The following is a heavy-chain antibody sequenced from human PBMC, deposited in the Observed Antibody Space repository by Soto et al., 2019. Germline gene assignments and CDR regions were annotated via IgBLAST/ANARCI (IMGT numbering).Heavy chain of an antibody. D-gene: IGHD2-15*01. CDR2: ISSDGSNK. V-gene: IGHV3-30-3*01. Sequence: QVQLVESGGGVVQPGRSLRLSCAASGFTFSSYGLLWVRQAPGKGLEWVAVISSDGSNKYHADSVKGRFTISRDYSMDTMYLQLHSLRIADTAVYYCVIVPGDGGFIWTFDLWGRGTLVTVSS. J-gene: IGHJ2*01. CDR1: GFTFSSYG. CDR3: VIVPGDGGFIWTFDL.